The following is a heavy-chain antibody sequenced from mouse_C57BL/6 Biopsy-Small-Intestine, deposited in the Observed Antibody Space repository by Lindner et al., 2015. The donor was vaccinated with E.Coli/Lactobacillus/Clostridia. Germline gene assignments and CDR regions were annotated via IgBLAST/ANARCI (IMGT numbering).Heavy chain of an antibody. V-gene: IGHV1-66*01. J-gene: IGHJ3*01. CDR3: ARGDYDWFAY. D-gene: IGHD2-4*01. CDR2: IYPGSGNT. CDR1: GYSFTSYD. Sequence: VQLQESGPELVKPGASVKISCKASGYSFTSYDIHWVKQRPGQGLEWIGWIYPGSGNTKYNENFKGKATLTADTSSSTAYMQLNSLTSEDSAVYYCARGDYDWFAYWGQGTLVTVSA.